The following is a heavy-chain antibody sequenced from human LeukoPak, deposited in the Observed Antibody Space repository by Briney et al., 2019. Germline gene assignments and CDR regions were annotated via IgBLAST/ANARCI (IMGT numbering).Heavy chain of an antibody. V-gene: IGHV3-7*01. D-gene: IGHD5-18*01. J-gene: IGHJ4*02. CDR1: GFSFSSYW. CDR2: IKQDGTEK. Sequence: PGGSLRLSCAASGFSFSSYWMNWFRQPPGKGLDWVANIKQDGTEKYYVDSVKGRFTISRDNAKKSLYLQMNSLRAEDTGVYYCARDPSRGYTYGYGDYWGQGILVTVSS. CDR3: ARDPSRGYTYGYGDY.